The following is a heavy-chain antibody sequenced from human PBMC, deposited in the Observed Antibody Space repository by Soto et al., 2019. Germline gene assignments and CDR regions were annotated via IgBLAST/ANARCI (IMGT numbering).Heavy chain of an antibody. CDR1: GVTFRNAW. CDR3: TTYDYIWGSDRYRWAY. J-gene: IGHJ4*02. D-gene: IGHD3-16*02. CDR2: IKSKTDGGTT. Sequence: GGSLRLSCAAPGVTFRNAWMSWGRQAPGQGLEWVGRIKSKTDGGTTDYAAPVKGRFTISRDDSKNTLYLQMDSLETEDTAVYYCTTYDYIWGSDRYRWAYWGQGVLVTVSS. V-gene: IGHV3-15*01.